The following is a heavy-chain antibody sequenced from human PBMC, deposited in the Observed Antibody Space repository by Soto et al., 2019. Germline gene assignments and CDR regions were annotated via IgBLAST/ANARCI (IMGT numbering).Heavy chain of an antibody. J-gene: IGHJ6*02. D-gene: IGHD3-16*01. V-gene: IGHV1-18*01. CDR2: INGYNGNT. CDR3: ARMGDVPYYYYGMDV. CDR1: GYTFSTYG. Sequence: QVQLVQSGAEVKKPGASVKVSCKASGYTFSTYGISWVRQAPGQGLEWMGWINGYNGNTNYAPKLQGRITMTTDTSTTTAYVELRSLRSDDTAVYYCARMGDVPYYYYGMDVWGQGTTVTVSS.